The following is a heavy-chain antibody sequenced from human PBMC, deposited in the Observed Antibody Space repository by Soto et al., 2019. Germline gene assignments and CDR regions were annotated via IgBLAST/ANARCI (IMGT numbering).Heavy chain of an antibody. CDR3: ARDEGIRGLEF. D-gene: IGHD3-10*01. CDR2: ISGYNGNT. V-gene: IGHV1-18*04. J-gene: IGHJ4*02. CDR1: GYTFSNYG. Sequence: QVQLVQSGPEVKKPGASVKVSCKASGYTFSNYGISWVRRAPGQGLEWMGWISGYNGNTAYARNLQDRVTMTIDAPTTTAYMELRSLRSDDTAVYYCARDEGIRGLEFRGLGTLVTVSS.